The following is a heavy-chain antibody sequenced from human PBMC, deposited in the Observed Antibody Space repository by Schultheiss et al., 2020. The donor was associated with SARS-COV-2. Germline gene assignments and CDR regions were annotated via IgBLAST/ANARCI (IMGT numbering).Heavy chain of an antibody. Sequence: GGSLRLSCAASGFTVSSNYMSWVRQAPGKGLEWVSYISSSGSTIYYADSVKGRFTISRDNSKNTLYLQMNSLRAEDTAVYYCARDIAVAAPESYWGQGTLVTVSS. CDR3: ARDIAVAAPESY. D-gene: IGHD6-19*01. CDR1: GFTVSSNY. V-gene: IGHV3-11*01. CDR2: ISSSGSTI. J-gene: IGHJ4*02.